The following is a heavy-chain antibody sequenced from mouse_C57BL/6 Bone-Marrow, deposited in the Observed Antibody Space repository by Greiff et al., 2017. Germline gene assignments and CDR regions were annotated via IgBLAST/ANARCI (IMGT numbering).Heavy chain of an antibody. CDR3: ARYATTIAYYFDY. Sequence: VQLKESGAELVRPGASVKLSCTASGFNITDDYMHWVKQRPGQGLEWIGWIDPENGDTEYASKFQGKATITADTSSNTAYLQLSSLTSEDTAVYYCARYATTIAYYFDYWGQGTTLTVSS. CDR2: IDPENGDT. CDR1: GFNITDDY. D-gene: IGHD1-1*01. V-gene: IGHV14-4*01. J-gene: IGHJ2*01.